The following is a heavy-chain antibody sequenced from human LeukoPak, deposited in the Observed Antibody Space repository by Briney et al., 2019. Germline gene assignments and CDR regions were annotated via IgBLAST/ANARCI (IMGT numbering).Heavy chain of an antibody. Sequence: PSETLSLTCGVSGYSISSGYYWGWIRQSPGKGLEWIGSIFHSGKTYYNLSLKSRVTISVDTSKNQFSLKLTSVTAADTAVYYCARGDIPDFWGQRTLVTVSS. V-gene: IGHV4-38-2*01. CDR2: IFHSGKT. CDR3: ARGDIPDF. J-gene: IGHJ4*02. D-gene: IGHD2-21*01. CDR1: GYSISSGYY.